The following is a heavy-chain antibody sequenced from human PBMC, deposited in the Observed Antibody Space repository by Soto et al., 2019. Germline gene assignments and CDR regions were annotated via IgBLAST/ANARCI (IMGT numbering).Heavy chain of an antibody. CDR3: GRYSGSYLGAFDI. D-gene: IGHD1-26*01. CDR1: GASVASGGYF. Sequence: SDTLSLTCSVSGASVASGGYFWTWIRQLPGKGLEWIGSIYYSGSTYYNPSLKSRVTISVDTSKNQFSLKLSSVTAADTAVYYCGRYSGSYLGAFDIWGQGTMVT. J-gene: IGHJ3*02. CDR2: IYYSGST. V-gene: IGHV4-30-4*02.